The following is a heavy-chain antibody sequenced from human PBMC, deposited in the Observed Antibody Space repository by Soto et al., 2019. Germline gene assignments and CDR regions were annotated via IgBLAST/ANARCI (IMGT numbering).Heavy chain of an antibody. CDR2: IYPGDSDT. Sequence: GESLKISCKDSGYTFTNYWIGWVRQMPGKGLEWMGIIYPGDSDTKYNPPFQGQVTISADKSITTTYLRWTSLKASDTAIYYCAASIFYYGMDVWGQGTTVTVSS. CDR3: AASIFYYGMDV. CDR1: GYTFTNYW. V-gene: IGHV5-51*01. J-gene: IGHJ6*02.